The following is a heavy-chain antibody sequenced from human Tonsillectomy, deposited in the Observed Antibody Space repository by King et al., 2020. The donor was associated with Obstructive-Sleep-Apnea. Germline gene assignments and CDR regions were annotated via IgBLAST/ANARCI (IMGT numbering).Heavy chain of an antibody. CDR1: GLSFSSYW. CDR3: NVAVAGTPVDH. J-gene: IGHJ5*02. CDR2: IKQDESGK. Sequence: VQLVESGGDLVQPGGSLRLSCAASGLSFSSYWMTWVGQAPGKGLEWVANIKQDESGKYYVDAVKGRFTISRDNANNSLYLQMNSLRAEDTAVYYCNVAVAGTPVDHWGQGTLVIVSS. D-gene: IGHD6-19*01. V-gene: IGHV3-7*01.